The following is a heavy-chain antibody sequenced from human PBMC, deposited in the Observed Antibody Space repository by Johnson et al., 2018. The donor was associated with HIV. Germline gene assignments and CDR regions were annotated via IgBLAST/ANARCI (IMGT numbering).Heavy chain of an antibody. CDR3: AKSTQASILRESGPYGAFDI. J-gene: IGHJ3*02. V-gene: IGHV3-48*04. D-gene: IGHD3-10*01. CDR1: GFTFSSYA. Sequence: EVQLVESGGGVVQPGRYLRLSCAASGFTFSSYAMHWVRQAPGKGLEWVSYISSSGSTIYYAGSVKARFNISRVNAKNRLYLQMNSLRAEDTAVYYCAKSTQASILRESGPYGAFDIWGQGTMVTVSS. CDR2: ISSSGSTI.